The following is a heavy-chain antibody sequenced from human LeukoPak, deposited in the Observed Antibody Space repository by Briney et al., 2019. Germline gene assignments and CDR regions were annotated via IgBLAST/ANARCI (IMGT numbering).Heavy chain of an antibody. CDR3: ARRAIHYYYYYMDV. Sequence: PSETLSLTCTVSGGSISSYYWSWIRQPAGKGLEWIGRIYTSGSTNYNPSLKSRVTISVDTSKNQFSLKLSSVTAADTAVYYCARRAIHYYYYYMDVWGKGTTVTISS. V-gene: IGHV4-4*07. CDR2: IYTSGST. CDR1: GGSISSYY. D-gene: IGHD2-21*01. J-gene: IGHJ6*03.